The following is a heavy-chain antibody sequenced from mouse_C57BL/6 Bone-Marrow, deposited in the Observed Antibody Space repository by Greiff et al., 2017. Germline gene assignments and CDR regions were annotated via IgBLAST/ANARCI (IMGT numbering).Heavy chain of an antibody. CDR3: ARWTTVVSHFDY. V-gene: IGHV1-19*01. CDR1: GYTFTDYY. Sequence: VHVKQSGPVLVKPGASVKMSCKASGYTFTDYYMNWVKQSHGKSLEWIGVINPYNGGTSYNQKFKGKATLTVDKSSSTAYMELNSLTYEDSAVYYCARWTTVVSHFDYWGQGTTLTVSS. J-gene: IGHJ2*01. CDR2: INPYNGGT. D-gene: IGHD1-1*01.